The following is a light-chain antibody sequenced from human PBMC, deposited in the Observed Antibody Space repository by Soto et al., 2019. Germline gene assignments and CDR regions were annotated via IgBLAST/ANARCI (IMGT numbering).Light chain of an antibody. J-gene: IGLJ1*01. CDR1: SSDVGSYDR. V-gene: IGLV2-18*02. CDR3: CSWTSSSTYV. Sequence: ALTQPPSVSGSPGQSVAISCTGTSSDVGSYDRVSWYQQPPGTAPKLIISEVSNRPSGVPDRFSGSKSGNTASLTISGLQAEDEADYYCCSWTSSSTYVFGTGSKVTVL. CDR2: EVS.